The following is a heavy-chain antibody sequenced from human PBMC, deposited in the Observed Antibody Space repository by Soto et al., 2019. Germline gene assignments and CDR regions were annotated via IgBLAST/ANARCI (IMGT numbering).Heavy chain of an antibody. CDR2: IYYSGST. D-gene: IGHD6-13*01. CDR3: ARDSTADTDY. Sequence: SLTCTVSGGSISSYYWSWIRQPPGKGLEWIGYIYYSGSTNYNPSLKSRVTISVDTSKNQFSLKLSSVTAADTAVYYCARDSTADTDYWGQGTLVTVSS. J-gene: IGHJ4*02. CDR1: GGSISSYY. V-gene: IGHV4-59*01.